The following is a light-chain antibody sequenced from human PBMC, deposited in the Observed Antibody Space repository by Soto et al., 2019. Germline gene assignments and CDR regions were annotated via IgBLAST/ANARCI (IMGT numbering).Light chain of an antibody. CDR2: DAS. V-gene: IGKV1-5*01. CDR1: QSISNW. J-gene: IGKJ1*01. CDR3: QQYNSNEWT. Sequence: DIQMTQSPSTLSASVGDRVTITCRASQSISNWLAWYQQKPGKAPELLIYDASSLGSGVSSRFSGSGSGTEFSLTISSLQPDDFATYYCQQYNSNEWTFGQGTKV.